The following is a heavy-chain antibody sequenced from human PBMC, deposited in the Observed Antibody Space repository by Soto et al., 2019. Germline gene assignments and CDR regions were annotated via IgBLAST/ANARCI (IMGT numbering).Heavy chain of an antibody. CDR1: GGTFRSYV. CDR3: ARIVTLDWIDDY. CDR2: IIPMYGTT. J-gene: IGHJ4*02. D-gene: IGHD1-1*01. V-gene: IGHV1-69*12. Sequence: QVQLVQSGAEVKKPGSSVKVSCKASGGTFRSYVTSWVRQAPGQGLEWLGGIIPMYGTTYYAQTFQGRVTXXAXXSTSTAFMELSSLRSEDTAVYYGARIVTLDWIDDYGGQGTLVTVSS.